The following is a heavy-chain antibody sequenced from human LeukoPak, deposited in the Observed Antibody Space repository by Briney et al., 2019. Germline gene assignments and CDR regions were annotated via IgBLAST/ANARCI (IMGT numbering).Heavy chain of an antibody. Sequence: GESLKISCKGSGYSFKNYWIAWVRQMPGKSLEWMGIIYPGDSNTIYNPSFQGQVTISADKSISTAYLQWSSLKASDTAKYYCARQGFVASYGVDVWGQGTTVTVSS. V-gene: IGHV5-51*01. CDR1: GYSFKNYW. CDR3: ARQGFVASYGVDV. J-gene: IGHJ6*02. CDR2: IYPGDSNT.